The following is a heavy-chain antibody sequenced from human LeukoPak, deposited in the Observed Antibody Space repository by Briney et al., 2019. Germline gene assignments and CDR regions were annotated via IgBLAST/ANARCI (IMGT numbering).Heavy chain of an antibody. CDR3: ARDHYGGNSDAFDI. Sequence: GSLRLSCAASGFTVSSNYMSWVRQPPGEGLEWIGEVKHPGGTNYNPSLRGRVAILVDTSKNQFSLRLSSVTAADTAMYYCARDHYGGNSDAFDIWGQGTMVTVSS. V-gene: IGHV4-34*01. D-gene: IGHD4-23*01. CDR2: VKHPGGT. CDR1: GFTVSSNY. J-gene: IGHJ3*02.